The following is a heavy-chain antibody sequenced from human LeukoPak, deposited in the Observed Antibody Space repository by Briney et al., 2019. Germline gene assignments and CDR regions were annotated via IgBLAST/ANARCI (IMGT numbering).Heavy chain of an antibody. CDR3: ARDIVRGEYFQH. J-gene: IGHJ1*01. D-gene: IGHD3-16*02. CDR2: ISGSGGST. Sequence: PGGSLRLSCAASGFTFSSYAMSWVRQAPGKGLEWVSAISGSGGSTYYADSVKGRFTISRDNSKNTLYLQMNSLRAEDTAVYYCARDIVRGEYFQHWGQGTLVTVSS. CDR1: GFTFSSYA. V-gene: IGHV3-23*01.